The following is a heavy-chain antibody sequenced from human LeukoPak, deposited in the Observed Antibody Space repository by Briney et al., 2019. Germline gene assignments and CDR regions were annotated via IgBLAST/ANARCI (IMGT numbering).Heavy chain of an antibody. V-gene: IGHV3-23*01. J-gene: IGHJ4*02. CDR3: AKEVPGSFDY. CDR2: IGGSGSST. D-gene: IGHD3-10*01. CDR1: GFTFSSYS. Sequence: GGSLRLSCAASGFTFSSYSMNWVRQAPGKGLDWVSAIGGSGSSTYYADSVKGRFTISRDNSKNTLYLQMNSLRAEDTAVYYCAKEVPGSFDYWGQGTLVTVSS.